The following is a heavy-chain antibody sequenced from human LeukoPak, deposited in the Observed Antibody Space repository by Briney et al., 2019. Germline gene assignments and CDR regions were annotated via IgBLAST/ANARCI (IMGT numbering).Heavy chain of an antibody. CDR2: IRYDGSNK. CDR3: AKEGRRQQLVIGLNWFDP. V-gene: IGHV3-30*02. Sequence: PGGSLRLSCAASGFTFSSYGMHWVRQAPGKGLEWVAFIRYDGSNKYYADSVKGRFTISRDNSKNTLYLQMNSLRAEDTAVYYCAKEGRRQQLVIGLNWFDPWGQGTLVTVSS. D-gene: IGHD6-13*01. J-gene: IGHJ5*02. CDR1: GFTFSSYG.